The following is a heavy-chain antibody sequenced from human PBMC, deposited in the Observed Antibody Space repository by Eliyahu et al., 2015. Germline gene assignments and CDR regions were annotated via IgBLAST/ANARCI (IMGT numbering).Heavy chain of an antibody. CDR2: IIPILGIA. J-gene: IGHJ4*02. V-gene: IGHV1-69*09. CDR3: AYYDFY. CDR1: GGTFSSYA. D-gene: IGHD3-3*01. Sequence: QVQLVQSGAXVKXPGSSVKVSCKXSGGTFSSYAIXXVRQAPGQGLEWMGRIIPILGIANYAQKFQGRVTITADKSTSTAYMELSSLRSEDTAVYYCAYYDFYWGQGTLVTVSS.